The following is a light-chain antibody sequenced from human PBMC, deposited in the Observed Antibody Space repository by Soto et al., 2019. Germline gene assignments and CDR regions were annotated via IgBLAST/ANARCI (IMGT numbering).Light chain of an antibody. Sequence: QSVLTQAASVSGSPGQSITISCTGTSSDVGAYNYVSWYQQHPGKAPKLMIYDVSKRPSGVSNRFSGSKSGNTASLTISGLQAEDEADYYCSSYTRSITLVFGGGTKLTVL. J-gene: IGLJ2*01. CDR3: SSYTRSITLV. CDR1: SSDVGAYNY. V-gene: IGLV2-14*03. CDR2: DVS.